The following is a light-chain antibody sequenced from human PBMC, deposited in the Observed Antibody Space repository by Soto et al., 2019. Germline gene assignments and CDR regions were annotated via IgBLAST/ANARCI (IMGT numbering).Light chain of an antibody. Sequence: QSALTQPRSVSGSPGQSVAISCTGTSSDVGGYNYVSWYQQHPGKAPKLMIYDVSGRPSGVPDRFSGSKSGNAASLTISGLQAEDEADYYCCSCAGTYAVFGGGTKLTVL. CDR1: SSDVGGYNY. CDR2: DVS. J-gene: IGLJ2*01. V-gene: IGLV2-11*01. CDR3: CSCAGTYAV.